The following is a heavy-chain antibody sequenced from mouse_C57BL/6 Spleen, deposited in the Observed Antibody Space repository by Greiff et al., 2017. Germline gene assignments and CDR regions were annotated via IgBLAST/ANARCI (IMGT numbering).Heavy chain of an antibody. J-gene: IGHJ1*03. V-gene: IGHV2-9*01. CDR3: AKHEPLWYFDV. Sequence: QVQLKESGPGLVAPSQSLSITCTSSGFSLTSYGVAWVRQTPGTGLEWLGVIWGGGSKNYNSALMSRLGISNDNSKSQVFLTMNSLQTDDTSMYYCAKHEPLWYFDVWGTGTTVTVSA. CDR1: GFSLTSYG. CDR2: IWGGGSK.